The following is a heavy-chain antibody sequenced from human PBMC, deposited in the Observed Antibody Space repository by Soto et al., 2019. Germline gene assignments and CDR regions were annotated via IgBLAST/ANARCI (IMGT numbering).Heavy chain of an antibody. CDR1: ADTFTSYY. V-gene: IGHV1-46*01. J-gene: IGHJ4*02. CDR2: INPNGGST. CDR3: ARDPRSYYDFWSGPQGDY. Sequence: ASVKVSCKAPADTFTSYYIHWVRQAPGHGLEWMGIINPNGGSTRFAQTFQGRVTMTTDTSTSTAYMELRSLRSDDTAVYYCARDPRSYYDFWSGPQGDYWGQGTLVTDSS. D-gene: IGHD3-3*01.